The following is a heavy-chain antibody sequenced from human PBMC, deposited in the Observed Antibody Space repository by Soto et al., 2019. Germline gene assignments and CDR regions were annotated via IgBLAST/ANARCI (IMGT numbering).Heavy chain of an antibody. CDR3: ARGKNCSGGSCPRGAFDI. V-gene: IGHV1-18*01. CDR1: GYTFTGYG. CDR2: ISAYNGNT. J-gene: IGHJ3*02. Sequence: QVQLVQSGAEVKKPGASVKVSCKASGYTFTGYGISWVRQAPGQGLEWMGWISAYNGNTNYAQKLQGRVTMTTDASTSTAYMELRSLRSDDTAVYYCARGKNCSGGSCPRGAFDIWGQGTMVTVSS. D-gene: IGHD2-15*01.